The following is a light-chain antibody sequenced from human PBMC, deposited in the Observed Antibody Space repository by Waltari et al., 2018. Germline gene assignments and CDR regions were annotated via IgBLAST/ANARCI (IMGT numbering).Light chain of an antibody. J-gene: IGLJ3*02. CDR3: ALYMGSGIWV. CDR1: SGSLSTTSS. Sequence: QTVVTQEPSLSVSPGGTVTLTCALSSGSLSTTSSATWYQQTPGQAPPPRVYKADAGCSGVPVRCSGSILGNSAALTITGAQADDESDYDCALYMGSGIWVFGGGTRLTVL. CDR2: KAD. V-gene: IGLV8-61*01.